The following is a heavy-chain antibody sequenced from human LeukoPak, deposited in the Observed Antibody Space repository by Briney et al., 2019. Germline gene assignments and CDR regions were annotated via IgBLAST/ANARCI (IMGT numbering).Heavy chain of an antibody. V-gene: IGHV4-59*11. Sequence: SETLSLTCSVSGGSITSHSWSWIRQPPGKGLEWIGYIHYSGSTNYNPSLKSRVTISPDTSKNQLFLKLNSVTAADTAVYYCARLVWLGESPGSWFDSWGQGTLVTVSS. D-gene: IGHD3-10*01. CDR1: GGSITSHS. J-gene: IGHJ5*01. CDR2: IHYSGST. CDR3: ARLVWLGESPGSWFDS.